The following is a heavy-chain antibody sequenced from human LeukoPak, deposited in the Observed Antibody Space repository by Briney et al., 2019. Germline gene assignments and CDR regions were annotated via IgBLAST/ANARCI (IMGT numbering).Heavy chain of an antibody. J-gene: IGHJ4*02. D-gene: IGHD2-21*01. Sequence: SETLSLTCTVSVGAASRGSYYGSCIRQPPGKGLEWIGYIYFTGSTNYNPSLKSRVTTSVDTSKNPFSLKLTSVTVADTAVYYCARVFVAWSRAYYFDYWGQGTLVTVSS. V-gene: IGHV4-61*01. CDR2: IYFTGST. CDR1: VGAASRGSYY. CDR3: ARVFVAWSRAYYFDY.